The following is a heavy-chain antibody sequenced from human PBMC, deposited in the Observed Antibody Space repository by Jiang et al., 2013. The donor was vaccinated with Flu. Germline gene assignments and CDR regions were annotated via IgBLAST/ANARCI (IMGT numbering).Heavy chain of an antibody. CDR3: ARDSSYYDFWSGYYFSSGYYYYGMDV. D-gene: IGHD3-3*01. V-gene: IGHV7-4-1*01. CDR1: GYTFTSYA. J-gene: IGHJ6*02. CDR2: INTNTGNP. Sequence: QSGSELKKPGASVKVSCKASGYTFTSYAMNWVRQAPGQGLEWMGWINTNTGNPTYAQGFTGRFVFSLDTSVSTAYLQICSLKAEDTAVYYCARDSSYYDFWSGYYFSSGYYYYGMDVWAKGPRSPSP.